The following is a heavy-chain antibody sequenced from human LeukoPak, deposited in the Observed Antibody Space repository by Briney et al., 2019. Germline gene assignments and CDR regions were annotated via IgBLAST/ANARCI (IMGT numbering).Heavy chain of an antibody. D-gene: IGHD6-13*01. J-gene: IGHJ6*03. CDR1: GGSFSGYY. Sequence: SETLSLTCAVYGGSFSGYYWSWIRQPPGKGLEWIGEINHSGSTNYNPSLKSRVTISVDTSKNQFSLKLSSVTAADTAVYRCARAPALIAAAANYYMDVWGKGTTVTVSS. CDR3: ARAPALIAAAANYYMDV. V-gene: IGHV4-34*01. CDR2: INHSGST.